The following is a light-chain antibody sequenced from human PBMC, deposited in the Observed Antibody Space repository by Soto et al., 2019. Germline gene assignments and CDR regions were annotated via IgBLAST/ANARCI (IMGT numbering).Light chain of an antibody. CDR1: SGHSSYI. V-gene: IGLV4-60*03. Sequence: QPVLTQSSSASASLGSSVKLTCTLSSGHSSYIIAWHQQQPGKAPRYLMKLEGSGSYNKGSGVPDRFSGSSSGADRYLTISTLPSEDEADYDCETWDSNTRGVFGTGTKLTVL. J-gene: IGLJ1*01. CDR2: LEGSGSY. CDR3: ETWDSNTRGV.